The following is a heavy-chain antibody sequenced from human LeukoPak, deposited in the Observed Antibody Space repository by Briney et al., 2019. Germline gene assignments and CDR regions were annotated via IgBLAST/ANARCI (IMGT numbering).Heavy chain of an antibody. D-gene: IGHD1-20*01. J-gene: IGHJ6*02. CDR1: GFTFTSSA. Sequence: EASVKVSCKASGFTFTSSAMQWVRQARGQRLEWIGWIVVGSGNTNYAQKFQERVTITRDMSTSTAYMELSSLRSEDTAVYYCAADLSGVITGTFYYYYGMDVWGQGTTVTVSS. CDR2: IVVGSGNT. V-gene: IGHV1-58*02. CDR3: AADLSGVITGTFYYYYGMDV.